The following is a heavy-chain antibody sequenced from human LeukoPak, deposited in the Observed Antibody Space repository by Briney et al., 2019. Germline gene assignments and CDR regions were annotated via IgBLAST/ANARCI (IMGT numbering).Heavy chain of an antibody. V-gene: IGHV4-59*08. Sequence: SETLSHTCILPGRSLCNHYWSWIRQPPGKGRDWIAYIYDNGNTNYNPSLKSRVTISVDTSKNQLSLKLSSVTPADTAVYYCARLIKYSNYYFDYWGQGTLVTVSS. CDR3: ARLIKYSNYYFDY. CDR1: GRSLCNHY. J-gene: IGHJ4*02. D-gene: IGHD4-11*01. CDR2: IYDNGNT.